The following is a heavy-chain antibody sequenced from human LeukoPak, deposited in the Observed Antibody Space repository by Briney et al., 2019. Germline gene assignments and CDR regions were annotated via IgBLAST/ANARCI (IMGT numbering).Heavy chain of an antibody. CDR3: ATIAAAGTEIDY. J-gene: IGHJ4*02. D-gene: IGHD6-13*01. CDR2: INPNSGGT. Sequence: ASVKVSCKASGYTFTGYYMHWVRQAPGQGLEWMGRINPNSGGTNYAQKFQGRVTMTRDTPISTAYMELSRLRSDDTAVYYCATIAAAGTEIDYWGQGTLVTVSS. CDR1: GYTFTGYY. V-gene: IGHV1-2*06.